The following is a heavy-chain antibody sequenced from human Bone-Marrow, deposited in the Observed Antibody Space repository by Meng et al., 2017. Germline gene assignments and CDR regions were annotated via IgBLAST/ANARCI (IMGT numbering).Heavy chain of an antibody. CDR1: GFTFSDYY. CDR3: ARDLDTALHYFDY. Sequence: GESLKISCAASGFTFSDYYMSWIRQAPGKGLEWVSYISSSGSTIYYADSVKGRFTISRDNAKNSLYLQMNSLRAEDTAVYYCARDLDTALHYFDYWGQGTLVTVSS. CDR2: ISSSGSTI. D-gene: IGHD5-18*01. J-gene: IGHJ4*02. V-gene: IGHV3-11*01.